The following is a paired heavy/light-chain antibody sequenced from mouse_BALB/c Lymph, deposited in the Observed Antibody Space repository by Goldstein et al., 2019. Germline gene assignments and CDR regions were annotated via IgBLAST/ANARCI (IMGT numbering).Heavy chain of an antibody. D-gene: IGHD2-4*01. CDR1: GYSITSDYA. Sequence: DVQLQESGPGLVKPSQSLSLTCTVTGYSITSDYAWNWIRQFPGNKLEWMGYISYSGSTSYNPSLKSRISITRDTSKNQFFLQLNSVTTEDTATYYCAREGYDYDPFDYAMDYWGQGTSVTVSS. CDR2: ISYSGST. CDR3: AREGYDYDPFDYAMDY. J-gene: IGHJ4*01. V-gene: IGHV3-2*02.
Light chain of an antibody. Sequence: QIVLTQSPAIMSASPGEKVTITCSASSSVSYMHWFQQKPGTSPKLWIYSTSNLASGVPARFSGSGSGTSYSLTISRMEAEDAATYYCQQRSSYPYTFGGGTKLEIK. CDR1: SSVSY. V-gene: IGKV4-57*01. J-gene: IGKJ2*01. CDR3: QQRSSYPYT. CDR2: STS.